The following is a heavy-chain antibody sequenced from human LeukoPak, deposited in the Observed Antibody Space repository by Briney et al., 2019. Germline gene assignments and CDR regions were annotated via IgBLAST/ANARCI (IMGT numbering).Heavy chain of an antibody. CDR3: ARDPTVDIVATPYLDY. V-gene: IGHV3-30-3*01. Sequence: GGSLRLSCAASGFTFSSYAMHWVRQAPGKGLEWVAVISYDGSNKYYADSVKGRFTISRDNSKNTLYLQMNSLRAEDTAVYYCARDPTVDIVATPYLDYWGQGTLVTVSS. J-gene: IGHJ4*02. CDR1: GFTFSSYA. CDR2: ISYDGSNK. D-gene: IGHD5-12*01.